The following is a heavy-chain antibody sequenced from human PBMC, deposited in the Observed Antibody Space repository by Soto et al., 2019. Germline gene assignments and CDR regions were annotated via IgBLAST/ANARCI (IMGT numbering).Heavy chain of an antibody. V-gene: IGHV1-8*01. D-gene: IGHD2-2*01. CDR2: MNPNSGNT. CDR3: ARGRDIVVLPAADDAFDI. CDR1: GYTFTSYD. J-gene: IGHJ3*02. Sequence: QVQLVQSGAEVKKPGASVKVSCKASGYTFTSYDINWVRQATGQGLEWMGWMNPNSGNTGYAQKFQCSVTMTRNTSISKGYMALSSLRSEDTAVYYCARGRDIVVLPAADDAFDIWGQGTMVTVSS.